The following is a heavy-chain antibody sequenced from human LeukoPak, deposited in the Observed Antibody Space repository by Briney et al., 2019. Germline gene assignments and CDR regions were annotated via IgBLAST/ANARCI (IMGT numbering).Heavy chain of an antibody. CDR2: IIPIFGTA. CDR1: GGTFSSYA. J-gene: IGHJ4*02. V-gene: IGHV1-69*13. Sequence: SVNVSCKASGGTFSSYAISWVRQAPGQGLEWMGGIIPIFGTANYAQKFQGRVTITADESTSTAYMELSSLRSEDTAVYYCAREKSQLLSFLLDYWGQGTLVTVSS. D-gene: IGHD2-2*01. CDR3: AREKSQLLSFLLDY.